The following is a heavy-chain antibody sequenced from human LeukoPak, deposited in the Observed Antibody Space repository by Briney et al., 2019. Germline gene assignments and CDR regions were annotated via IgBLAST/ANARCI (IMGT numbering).Heavy chain of an antibody. CDR3: ARQGYYDPHAFDI. CDR2: IYYSGST. V-gene: IGHV4-59*08. D-gene: IGHD3-22*01. CDR1: GGSISSYY. Sequence: SETLSLTCTVSGGSISSYYWSWVRQPPGKGLEWIGYIYYSGSTNYNPSLKSRVTISVDTSKNQFSLKLSSVTAADTAVYHCARQGYYDPHAFDIWGQGTMVTVSS. J-gene: IGHJ3*02.